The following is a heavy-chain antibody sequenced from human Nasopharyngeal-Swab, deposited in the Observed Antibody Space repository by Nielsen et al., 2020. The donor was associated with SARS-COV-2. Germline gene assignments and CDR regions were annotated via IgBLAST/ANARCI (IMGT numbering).Heavy chain of an antibody. CDR1: GGSISSGGYS. Sequence: SETLSLTCAVSGGSISSGGYSWSWIRQPPGKGLEWIGYIYHSGSTYYNLSLKSRVTISVDRSKNQFSLKLSSVTAADTAVYYCARERGSTSSHDAFDIWGQGTMVTVSS. J-gene: IGHJ3*02. D-gene: IGHD2-2*01. CDR2: IYHSGST. CDR3: ARERGSTSSHDAFDI. V-gene: IGHV4-30-2*01.